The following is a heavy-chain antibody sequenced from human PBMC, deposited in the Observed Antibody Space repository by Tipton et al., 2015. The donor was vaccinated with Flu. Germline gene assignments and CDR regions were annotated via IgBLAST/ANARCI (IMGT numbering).Heavy chain of an antibody. D-gene: IGHD3-9*01. V-gene: IGHV4-59*01. CDR2: IYSSGSA. CDR3: ARGTGYLSPFDF. CDR1: GASISSYY. Sequence: TLSLTCTVSGASISSYYWTWIRQPPGMGLEWVGYIYSSGSANYNPSLKSRVAISVDSSKNQFSLRLTSVTAADTAVYYCARGTGYLSPFDFWGQGTLVTVSS. J-gene: IGHJ3*01.